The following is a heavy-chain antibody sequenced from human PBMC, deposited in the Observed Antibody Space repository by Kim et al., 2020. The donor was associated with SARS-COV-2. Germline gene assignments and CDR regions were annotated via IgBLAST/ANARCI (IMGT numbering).Heavy chain of an antibody. CDR2: ISYDGSNK. CDR3: ARVGYSSSCYAVGYYYY. Sequence: GGSLRLSCAASGFTFSSYAMHWVRQAPGKGLEWVAVISYDGSNKYYADSVKGRFTISRDNSKNTLYLQMNSLRAEDTAVYYCARVGYSSSCYAVGYYYY. J-gene: IGHJ6*01. CDR1: GFTFSSYA. V-gene: IGHV3-30-3*01. D-gene: IGHD6-13*01.